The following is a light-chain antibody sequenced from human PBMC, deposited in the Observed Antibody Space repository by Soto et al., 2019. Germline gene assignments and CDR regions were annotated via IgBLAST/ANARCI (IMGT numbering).Light chain of an antibody. CDR1: SSDVGGYNY. CDR3: SSYTSSSTL. CDR2: DVS. Sequence: QSVLTQPASVSGSPGQSITISCTGTSSDVGGYNYVSWYQQHPGKAPKLMIYDVSNRPSGVSNRXXGSKSXNTXSLXISGLQAEDEADYYCSSYTSSSTLFGTGTKLTVL. J-gene: IGLJ1*01. V-gene: IGLV2-14*01.